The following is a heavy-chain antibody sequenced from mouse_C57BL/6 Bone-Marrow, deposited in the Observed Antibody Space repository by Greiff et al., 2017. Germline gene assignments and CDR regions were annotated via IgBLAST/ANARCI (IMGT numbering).Heavy chain of an antibody. J-gene: IGHJ2*01. V-gene: IGHV1-55*01. CDR1: GYTFTSYW. D-gene: IGHD1-1*01. CDR2: INPGSGST. CDR3: ARWTAVVAKDFDY. Sequence: QVQLQQPGAELVKPGASVKMSCKASGYTFTSYWMTWVQQSPGQGLEWIGDINPGSGSTNYNEKFKSKATLTVDTSSSTAYMQLSSLTSADSAVYYCARWTAVVAKDFDYWGQGTTLTVSS.